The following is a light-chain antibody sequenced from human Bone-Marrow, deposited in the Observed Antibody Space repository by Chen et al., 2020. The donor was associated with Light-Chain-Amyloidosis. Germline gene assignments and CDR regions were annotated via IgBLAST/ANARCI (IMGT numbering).Light chain of an antibody. CDR3: SSYTITNTLV. CDR2: EVT. Sequence: QSALTQPASVAGSPGQSITIACTGTSSDVGGDNHVSWYQQHPDKAPQLMIYEVTNRPSWVPDRFSGSKSANTASLTISGLQTEDEADYFCSSYTITNTLVFGSGTRVTVL. V-gene: IGLV2-14*01. CDR1: SSDVGGDNH. J-gene: IGLJ1*01.